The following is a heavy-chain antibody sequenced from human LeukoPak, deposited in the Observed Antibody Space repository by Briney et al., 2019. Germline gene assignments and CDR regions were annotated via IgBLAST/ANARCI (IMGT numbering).Heavy chain of an antibody. CDR3: ARGSYYDFWSGLNGAHWFDP. D-gene: IGHD3-3*01. Sequence: SGTLSLTCSVSGGSISSYYWSWIRQPPGQGLEYIGYSSYSGSTDYNPSLKSRVTISVDTSKNQFSLRLSSVTAADTAVYYCARGSYYDFWSGLNGAHWFDPWGQGTLVTVSS. CDR1: GGSISSYY. V-gene: IGHV4-59*12. J-gene: IGHJ5*02. CDR2: SSYSGST.